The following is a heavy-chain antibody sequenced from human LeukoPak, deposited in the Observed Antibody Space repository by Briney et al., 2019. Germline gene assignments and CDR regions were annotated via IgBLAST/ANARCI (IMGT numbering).Heavy chain of an antibody. V-gene: IGHV3-48*03. CDR2: ISSSGSTI. J-gene: IGHJ4*02. D-gene: IGHD3-10*01. CDR3: ARILWFGEFY. Sequence: GGSLRLSCAASGFTFSSYEMNWVRQAPGKGLEWVSCISSSGSTIYYADSVKGRFTISRDNAKNSLYLQMNSLRAEDTAVYYCARILWFGEFYWGQGTLVTVSS. CDR1: GFTFSSYE.